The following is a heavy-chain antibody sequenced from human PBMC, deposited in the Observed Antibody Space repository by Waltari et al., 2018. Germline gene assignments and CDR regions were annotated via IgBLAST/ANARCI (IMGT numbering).Heavy chain of an antibody. J-gene: IGHJ5*02. D-gene: IGHD3-22*01. CDR3: ARERVVAPNWFDP. CDR2: INPNSGDT. V-gene: IGHV1-2*06. Sequence: QVQLVQSGAEVKKPGASVKVSCKASGYTFTGYYMHWVRQAPGQGLEWMGRINPNSGDTNYAQKFQGRVTMTRDTSISTAYMELSRLRSDDTAVYYCARERVVAPNWFDPWGQGTLVTVSS. CDR1: GYTFTGYY.